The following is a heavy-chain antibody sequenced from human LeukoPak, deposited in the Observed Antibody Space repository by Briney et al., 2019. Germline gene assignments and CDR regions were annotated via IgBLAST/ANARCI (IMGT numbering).Heavy chain of an antibody. V-gene: IGHV5-51*01. Sequence: GESLKISCKGSGYSLTNYWIGWVRQMPGKGLEWMGIIYPGDSDTRYSPSFQGLVTISADKSITTAYLQRSSLQASDTAMYYCARQDCSGASCNWFDPWGQGTLVSVSS. CDR1: GYSLTNYW. J-gene: IGHJ5*02. CDR3: ARQDCSGASCNWFDP. D-gene: IGHD2-15*01. CDR2: IYPGDSDT.